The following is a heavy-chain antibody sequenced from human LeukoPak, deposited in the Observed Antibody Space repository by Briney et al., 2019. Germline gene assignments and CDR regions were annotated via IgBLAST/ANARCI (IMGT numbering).Heavy chain of an antibody. CDR2: IIPIFGTA. J-gene: IGHJ3*02. Sequence: SVKVSCKASGGTFSSYAISWVRQAPGQGLEWMGGIIPIFGTANYAQKFQDRVTITTDESTSTAYMELSSLRSEDTAVYYCARRMGDAFDIWGQGTMVTVSS. CDR1: GGTFSSYA. CDR3: ARRMGDAFDI. V-gene: IGHV1-69*05.